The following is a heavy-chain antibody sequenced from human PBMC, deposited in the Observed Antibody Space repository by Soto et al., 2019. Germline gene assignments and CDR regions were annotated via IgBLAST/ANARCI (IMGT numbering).Heavy chain of an antibody. J-gene: IGHJ4*02. CDR3: ARGIIAVDGFRRPTPGLLH. Sequence: EVQLVESGGGLIQPGGSLRLSCAASGFTVSSNYMSWVRQAPGKGLEWVSVIYSGGSTYYADSVKGRLTLSRDNSKTTLYLQMNSLRAEDTAVYYCARGIIAVDGFRRPTPGLLHWGQGTLVTVSS. D-gene: IGHD6-19*01. CDR2: IYSGGST. CDR1: GFTVSSNY. V-gene: IGHV3-53*01.